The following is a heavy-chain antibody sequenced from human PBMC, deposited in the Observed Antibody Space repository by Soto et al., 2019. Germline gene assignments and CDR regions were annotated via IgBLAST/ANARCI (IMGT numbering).Heavy chain of an antibody. CDR1: GFTVSSNY. D-gene: IGHD1-1*01. V-gene: IGHV3-53*01. Sequence: EVQLVESGGGLIQPGGSLRLSCAASGFTVSSNYMSWVRQAPGKELEWVSVIYSGGSTYYADSVKGRFTISRDNSKNTLYLQMNSLRAEDTAVYYCARDGERLTNDAFDIWGQGTMVTVSS. CDR2: IYSGGST. CDR3: ARDGERLTNDAFDI. J-gene: IGHJ3*02.